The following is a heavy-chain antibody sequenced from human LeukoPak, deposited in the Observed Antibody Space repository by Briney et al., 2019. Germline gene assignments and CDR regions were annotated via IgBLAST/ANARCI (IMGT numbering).Heavy chain of an antibody. J-gene: IGHJ4*02. V-gene: IGHV3-23*01. Sequence: GGSLRLSCAASGFTFSSYAMSWVRQAPGKGLEWVSAISGSGGSTYYADSVKGRFTIYRDNSKNTLYLQMNSLRAEDTAVYYCAKDFWDSYGYNDYWGQGTLVTVSS. CDR3: AKDFWDSYGYNDY. CDR2: ISGSGGST. CDR1: GFTFSSYA. D-gene: IGHD5-18*01.